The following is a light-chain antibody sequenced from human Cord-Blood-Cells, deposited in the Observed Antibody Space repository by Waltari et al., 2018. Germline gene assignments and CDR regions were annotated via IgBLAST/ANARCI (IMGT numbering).Light chain of an antibody. CDR2: EVS. J-gene: IGLJ3*02. CDR3: SSYTSSSTWV. CDR1: SSAVGGYTY. V-gene: IGLV2-14*01. Sequence: QSALTQPASVSGSPGQSITLSCTGTSSAVGGYTYVSWYQQHPGKAPNLMIYEVSNRPSGVSNRFSGSKSGNTASLTISGLQAEDEADYYCSSYTSSSTWVFGGGTKLTVL.